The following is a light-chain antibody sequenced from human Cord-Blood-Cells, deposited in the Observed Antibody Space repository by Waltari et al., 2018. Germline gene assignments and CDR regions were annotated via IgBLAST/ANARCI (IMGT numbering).Light chain of an antibody. CDR2: DAS. CDR1: QSVSSY. J-gene: IGKJ4*01. Sequence: EIVLTQSPATLSLSPGERATLPCRASQSVSSYLALYQQKPGQAPRLLIYDASNRATGSPARFSGSGSGTDFTLTISSLEPEDFAVYYCQQRSNWPLTFGGGTKVEIK. CDR3: QQRSNWPLT. V-gene: IGKV3-11*01.